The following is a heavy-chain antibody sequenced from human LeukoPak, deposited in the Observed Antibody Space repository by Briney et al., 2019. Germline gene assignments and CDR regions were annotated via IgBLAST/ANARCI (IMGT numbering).Heavy chain of an antibody. V-gene: IGHV3-30*04. CDR2: ISYDGSNK. CDR1: GFTFSSYA. CDR3: ARDGERYGDYLVDY. J-gene: IGHJ4*02. D-gene: IGHD4-17*01. Sequence: GGSLRLSCAASGFTFSSYAMHWVRQAPGKGLEWVAVISYDGSNKYYADSVKGRFTISRDNSKNTLYLQMNSLRAEDTAVYYCARDGERYGDYLVDYWGQGTLVTVSS.